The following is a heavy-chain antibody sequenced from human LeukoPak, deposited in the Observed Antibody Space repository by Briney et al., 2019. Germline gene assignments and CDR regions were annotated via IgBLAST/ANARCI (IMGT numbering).Heavy chain of an antibody. CDR1: GFSYSSYW. J-gene: IGHJ5*02. Sequence: QFGGPQRLSCAASGFSYSSYWKHWVRHAPGKGLVWVSRIKSDRSSTSYADSVKDRFTISRDNAKNTLYLHMNSLRAEDTAVYYCARERGDPDWFDPWGQGTLVTVSS. CDR3: ARERGDPDWFDP. D-gene: IGHD4-17*01. CDR2: IKSDRSST. V-gene: IGHV3-74*01.